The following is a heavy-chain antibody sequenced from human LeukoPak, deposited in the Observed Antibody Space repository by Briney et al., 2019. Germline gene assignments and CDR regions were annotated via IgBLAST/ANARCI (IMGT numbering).Heavy chain of an antibody. CDR2: ISASGDAT. CDR3: TKWSGYGDS. Sequence: GGSLRLSCAASGFTFSAHSMTWVRPAPGKGLEWVSGISASGDATFYADSVKGRFTISRDNSKNTVDLQMNSLRAEDTAVYYCTKWSGYGDSWGQGTLVTVSS. D-gene: IGHD5-12*01. J-gene: IGHJ4*02. CDR1: GFTFSAHS. V-gene: IGHV3-23*01.